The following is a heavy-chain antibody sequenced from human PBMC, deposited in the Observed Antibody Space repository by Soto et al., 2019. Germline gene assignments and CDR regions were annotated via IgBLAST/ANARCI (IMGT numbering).Heavy chain of an antibody. J-gene: IGHJ4*02. CDR2: IDWDDDK. Sequence: GSGPTLVNPTQTPTLTCTFSGFSLSTSGMCVSWIRHPPGKALEWLALIDWDDDKYYSTSLKTRLTISKDTSKNQVVLTMTNMDPVDTATYYCARIPDGYSSSPGHDYWGQGTLVTVSS. CDR1: GFSLSTSGMC. D-gene: IGHD6-13*01. CDR3: ARIPDGYSSSPGHDY. V-gene: IGHV2-70*01.